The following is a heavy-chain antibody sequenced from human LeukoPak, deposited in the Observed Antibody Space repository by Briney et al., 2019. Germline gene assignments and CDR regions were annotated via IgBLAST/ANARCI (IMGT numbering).Heavy chain of an antibody. CDR3: AREYHYFEPGAFDI. Sequence: GGSLRLSCAASGFTFSSYSMNWVRQAPGKGLEWVSYISSSSSTIYYADSVKGRFTISRDNAKNSLYLQMNSLRAEDTAVYYCAREYHYFEPGAFDIWGQGTMVTVSS. J-gene: IGHJ3*02. V-gene: IGHV3-48*04. CDR1: GFTFSSYS. D-gene: IGHD2/OR15-2a*01. CDR2: ISSSSSTI.